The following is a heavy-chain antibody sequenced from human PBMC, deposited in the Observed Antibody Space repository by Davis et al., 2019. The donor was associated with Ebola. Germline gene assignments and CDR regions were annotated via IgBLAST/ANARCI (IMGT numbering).Heavy chain of an antibody. CDR2: ISSLSRTI. V-gene: IGHV3-48*02. J-gene: IGHJ6*02. CDR3: ARGEKVPRRYYNMDV. CDR1: GFTFSSYS. D-gene: IGHD1-26*01. Sequence: GESLKISCAASGFTFSSYSMNWVRQAPGKGLEWVSYISSLSRTINYADSVKGRFTISRDNAKNSLSLQMDSLRDEDTAVYYCARGEKVPRRYYNMDVWGQGTTVTVSS.